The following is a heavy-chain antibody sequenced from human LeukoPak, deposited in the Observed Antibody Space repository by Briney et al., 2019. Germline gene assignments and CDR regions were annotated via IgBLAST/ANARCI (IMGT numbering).Heavy chain of an antibody. V-gene: IGHV3-30*02. CDR1: GFTFSSYG. D-gene: IGHD1-26*01. CDR3: AKGLRKLIVGSTEYYFDY. J-gene: IGHJ4*02. CDR2: IRYDGSKK. Sequence: GGSLRLSCAASGFTFSSYGMHWVRQAPGKGLEWVAFIRYDGSKKYYTDSVKGRFTISRDNSKNTLYLQMNSLSAEDTAFYYCAKGLRKLIVGSTEYYFDYWGQGTLVTVSS.